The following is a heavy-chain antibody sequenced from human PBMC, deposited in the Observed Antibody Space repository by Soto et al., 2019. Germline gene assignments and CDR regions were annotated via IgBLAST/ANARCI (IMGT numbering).Heavy chain of an antibody. J-gene: IGHJ4*02. CDR1: EFAFSSYS. CDR3: AKETSAAAGIYLIVKVTALFDY. Sequence: GGSLRLSCAASEFAFSSYSMNWVRQAPGRGLEWVSYISGGGSTIYYADSVKGRFTISRDNAENTLYLQMNSLRDEDTAVYYCAKETSAAAGIYLIVKVTALFDYWGQGTLVTVSS. V-gene: IGHV3-48*02. D-gene: IGHD6-13*01. CDR2: ISGGGSTI.